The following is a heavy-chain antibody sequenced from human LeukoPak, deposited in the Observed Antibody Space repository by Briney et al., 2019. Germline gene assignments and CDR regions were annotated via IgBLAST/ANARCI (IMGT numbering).Heavy chain of an antibody. D-gene: IGHD1-26*01. V-gene: IGHV1-2*02. CDR3: ARVGRGGSYFGY. Sequence: ASVKVSCKASGYTFTGYYMHWVRQAPGQGIEWMGWINRNSGATNYAQKFQGRHTMTRDTSISTAYMELSRLRSDATAVYYCARVGRGGSYFGYWGQGTLVTVPS. CDR1: GYTFTGYY. CDR2: INRNSGAT. J-gene: IGHJ4*02.